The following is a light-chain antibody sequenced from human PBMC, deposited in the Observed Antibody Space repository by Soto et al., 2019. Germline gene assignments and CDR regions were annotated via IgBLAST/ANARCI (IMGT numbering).Light chain of an antibody. Sequence: EIVLTQSPGTLSLSPGERATLSCRASQSVSSSYLAWYQQKPGQAPRLLISGASGRATGIPARFSGSGSGTEFTLTVSSLQPDDFATYYCQQYNSYSPLTFGGGTKVDIK. V-gene: IGKV3-20*01. CDR2: GAS. CDR3: QQYNSYSPLT. CDR1: QSVSSSY. J-gene: IGKJ4*01.